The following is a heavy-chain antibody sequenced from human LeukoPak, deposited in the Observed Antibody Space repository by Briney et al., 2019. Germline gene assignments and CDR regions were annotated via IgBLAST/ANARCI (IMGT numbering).Heavy chain of an antibody. D-gene: IGHD3-10*01. CDR1: GYTFTGYY. J-gene: IGHJ4*02. V-gene: IGHV1-2*02. CDR2: INPNSGGT. CDR3: ARDFGVRGVILARYDY. Sequence: ASVKVSCKASGYTFTGYYMHWVRQASGQGLEWMGWINPNSGGTNYAQKFQGRVTMTRDTSISTAYMELSRLRSDDTAVYYCARDFGVRGVILARYDYWGQGTLVTVSS.